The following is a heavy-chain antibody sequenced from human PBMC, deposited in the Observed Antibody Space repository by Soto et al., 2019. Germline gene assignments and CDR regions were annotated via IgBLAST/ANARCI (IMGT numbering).Heavy chain of an antibody. Sequence: VQLVESGGGVVQPGRSLRLSCAASGFTFSDYAMHWVRQAPGKGLEWVAVVSHDGRNTHYADSVKGRFTISRDSSKNTVSLEMTSLRAEATAVYYSAKGGRQWLVTSDFNYWGQGALATVSS. J-gene: IGHJ4*02. CDR2: VSHDGRNT. CDR3: AKGGRQWLVTSDFNY. CDR1: GFTFSDYA. V-gene: IGHV3-30*18. D-gene: IGHD6-19*01.